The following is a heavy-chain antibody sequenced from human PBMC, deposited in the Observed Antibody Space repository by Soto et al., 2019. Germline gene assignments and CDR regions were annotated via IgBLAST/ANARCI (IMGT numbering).Heavy chain of an antibody. CDR1: GFTFSSYA. CDR3: AKDEYYDFWSGLIFDY. Sequence: PGGSLRLSCAASGFTFSSYAMSWVRQAPGKGLEWVSAISGSGGSTYYADSVKGRFTISRDSSKNTLYLQMNSLRAEDTAVYYCAKDEYYDFWSGLIFDYWGQGTLVTVSS. D-gene: IGHD3-3*01. V-gene: IGHV3-23*01. J-gene: IGHJ4*02. CDR2: ISGSGGST.